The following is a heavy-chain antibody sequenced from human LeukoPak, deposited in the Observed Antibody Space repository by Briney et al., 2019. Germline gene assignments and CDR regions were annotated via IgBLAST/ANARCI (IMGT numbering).Heavy chain of an antibody. Sequence: PGGSLRLSCAASGFSFSSSDMNWVRQAPGKGLEWVGFIRGKPYGGTTEYAASVKGRFTISRDDSKSIAYLQMNSLKTEDTAVYYCARGGFDYWGQGTLVTVSS. CDR2: IRGKPYGGTT. D-gene: IGHD2-15*01. J-gene: IGHJ4*02. V-gene: IGHV3-49*04. CDR3: ARGGFDY. CDR1: GFSFSSSD.